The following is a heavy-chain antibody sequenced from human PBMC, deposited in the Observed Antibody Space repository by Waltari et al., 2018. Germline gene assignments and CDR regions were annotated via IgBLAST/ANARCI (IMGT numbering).Heavy chain of an antibody. CDR1: GGTFSSYA. V-gene: IGHV1-69*01. CDR3: ARDLKPTYCSSTSCSRNWFDP. J-gene: IGHJ5*02. CDR2: IITIFGTE. D-gene: IGHD2-2*01. Sequence: QVQLVQSGAEVKKPGSSVKVSCKASGGTFSSYAISWVRQAPGQRLEWMGGIITIFGTENSAQKFQGRVKITADESTSTAYMELGSLRSEDTVVYYCARDLKPTYCSSTSCSRNWFDPWGQGTLVTVSS.